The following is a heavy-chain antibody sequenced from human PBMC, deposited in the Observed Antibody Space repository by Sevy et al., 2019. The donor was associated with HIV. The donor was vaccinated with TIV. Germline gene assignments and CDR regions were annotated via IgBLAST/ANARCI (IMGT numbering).Heavy chain of an antibody. CDR2: ISYDGSNK. D-gene: IGHD1-26*01. J-gene: IGHJ1*01. Sequence: GGSLRLSCAASGFTFSSYGMHWVRQAPGKGLEWVAVISYDGSNKYYADSVKGRFTISRDNSKNTLYLQMNSLRAEDTAVYYCAKDRGIVEYFRHWGQGTLVTVSS. CDR3: AKDRGIVEYFRH. V-gene: IGHV3-30*18. CDR1: GFTFSSYG.